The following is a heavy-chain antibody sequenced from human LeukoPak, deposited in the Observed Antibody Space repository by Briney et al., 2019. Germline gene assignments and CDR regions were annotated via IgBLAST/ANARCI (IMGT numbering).Heavy chain of an antibody. D-gene: IGHD3-10*01. CDR3: ASQVAFMVRGGYYFDY. CDR1: GFTFSSSA. J-gene: IGHJ4*02. Sequence: GGSLRLSCAASGFTFSSSAMSWVRQAPGKGLEWVSNISGSGSGGSTYYADSVKGRFTISRDNSKNTLYLQMNSLRAEDTAVYYCASQVAFMVRGGYYFDYWGQGTLVTVSS. V-gene: IGHV3-23*01. CDR2: ISGSGSGGST.